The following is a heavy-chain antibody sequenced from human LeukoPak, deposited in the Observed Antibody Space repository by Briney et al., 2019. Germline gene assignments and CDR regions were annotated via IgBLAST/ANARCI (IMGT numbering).Heavy chain of an antibody. CDR3: ARYVTTVTYFEY. CDR1: GFTFSSYG. V-gene: IGHV3-33*01. D-gene: IGHD4-17*01. J-gene: IGHJ4*02. Sequence: GGSLRHSFAASGFTFSSYGMHGVPRAPGKGLEWVAVIWYDGSNRYYADSVKGRFTISIDNSKNTLYLQMNSLRAEDTAVYYCARYVTTVTYFEYWGQGTLVTVSS. CDR2: IWYDGSNR.